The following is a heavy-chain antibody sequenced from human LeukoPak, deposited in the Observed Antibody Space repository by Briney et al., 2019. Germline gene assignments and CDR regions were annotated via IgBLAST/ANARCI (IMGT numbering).Heavy chain of an antibody. J-gene: IGHJ6*02. D-gene: IGHD2-2*01. CDR3: ARVPSVVVPAATEMAYYYYGMDV. CDR1: GFTFSNSW. V-gene: IGHV3-7*01. CDR2: IDQDGSSK. Sequence: GGSLRLSCAASGFTFSNSWMSWVRQAPGKGLEWVGNIDQDGSSKYYVDSVKGRFTISRDNAKNSLYLQMNSLRAEDTAVYYCARVPSVVVPAATEMAYYYYGMDVWGQGTTVTVSS.